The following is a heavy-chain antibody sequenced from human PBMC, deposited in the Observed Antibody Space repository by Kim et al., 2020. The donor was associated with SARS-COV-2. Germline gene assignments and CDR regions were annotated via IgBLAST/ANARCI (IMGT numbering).Heavy chain of an antibody. V-gene: IGHV3-30*09. CDR1: GLIFSDYA. D-gene: IGHD3-10*01. CDR2: ISYDGTQK. J-gene: IGHJ4*02. CDR3: APDGDGSGSYLKV. Sequence: GGSLRLSCEASGLIFSDYAMHWVRQAPGKGLEWVAIISYDGTQKHYTDSVMGRFAISRDRSNNTLYIQMSRLRGDDTAVYYWAPDGDGSGSYLKVWGQGT.